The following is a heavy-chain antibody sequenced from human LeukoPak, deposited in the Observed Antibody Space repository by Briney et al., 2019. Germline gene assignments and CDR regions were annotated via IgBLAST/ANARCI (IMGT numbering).Heavy chain of an antibody. Sequence: GGSLTLSCAASGFTFKSSWMHWVRQPPGRGPVWVSRISSDGTNTRYADSVRGRFTVSRDNAKNTLYLQVNSLRVEDSAVYYCARDWGGSGPTSHDYWGQGTLVTVSS. D-gene: IGHD3-16*01. CDR2: ISSDGTNT. CDR1: GFTFKSSW. J-gene: IGHJ4*02. CDR3: ARDWGGSGPTSHDY. V-gene: IGHV3-74*01.